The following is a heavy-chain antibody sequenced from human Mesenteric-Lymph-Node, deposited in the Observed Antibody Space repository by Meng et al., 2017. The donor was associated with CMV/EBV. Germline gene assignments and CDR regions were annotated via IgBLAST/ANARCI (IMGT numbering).Heavy chain of an antibody. V-gene: IGHV4-59*01. D-gene: IGHD1-1*01. Sequence: SETLSLTCTVSGGSISSYYWSWIRQPPGKGPEWIGYIHYSGYTNSNPSLKSRVTISVDTSTNQFSLKPRSVAAADTAVYYCARNWNDLYHYYGMDVWGQGTTVTVSS. CDR2: IHYSGYT. J-gene: IGHJ6*02. CDR3: ARNWNDLYHYYGMDV. CDR1: GGSISSYY.